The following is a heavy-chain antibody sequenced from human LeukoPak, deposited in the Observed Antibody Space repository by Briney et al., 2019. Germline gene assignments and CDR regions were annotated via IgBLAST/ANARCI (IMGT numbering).Heavy chain of an antibody. CDR1: GFTFSSYA. Sequence: GGSLRLSCAASGFTFSSYAMSWVRQAPGKGLEWVSAISGSGGSTYYADSVKGRFTISRDNSKNTLYLQMNSLRAEDTAVYYCAKDFMGRYSSSWSFDYWGQGTLVTVSS. CDR2: ISGSGGST. D-gene: IGHD6-13*01. J-gene: IGHJ4*02. V-gene: IGHV3-23*01. CDR3: AKDFMGRYSSSWSFDY.